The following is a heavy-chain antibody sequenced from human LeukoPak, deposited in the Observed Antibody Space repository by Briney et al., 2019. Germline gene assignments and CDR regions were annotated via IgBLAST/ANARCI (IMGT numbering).Heavy chain of an antibody. D-gene: IGHD3-3*01. CDR2: IDWDDDK. J-gene: IGHJ3*02. Sequence: TLSLTCTVSGGSISSGGYYWSWIRQPPGKALEWLARIDWDDDKYYSTSLKTRLTISKDTSKNQVVLTMTNMDPVDTATYYCAWQYDFWSGYYPVGAFDIWGQGTMVTVSS. CDR1: GGSISSGGYY. CDR3: AWQYDFWSGYYPVGAFDI. V-gene: IGHV2-70*11.